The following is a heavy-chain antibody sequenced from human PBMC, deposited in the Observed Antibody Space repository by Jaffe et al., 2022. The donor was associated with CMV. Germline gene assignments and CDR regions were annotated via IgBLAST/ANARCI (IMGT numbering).Heavy chain of an antibody. CDR2: IDPKTGVT. D-gene: IGHD6-19*01. V-gene: IGHV1-2*02. CDR1: GYTFTDYY. Sequence: QVQLVQSGAQVKKPGASVKVSCKASGYTFTDYYLHWVRQAPGQGLEWMGWIDPKTGVTNYAQKSQGRVTMSRDTSISTVYMDLSSLGSDDTAVFYCARNIAVPIPFSRSYFYYFDSWGQGTLVTVSS. CDR3: ARNIAVPIPFSRSYFYYFDS. J-gene: IGHJ4*02.